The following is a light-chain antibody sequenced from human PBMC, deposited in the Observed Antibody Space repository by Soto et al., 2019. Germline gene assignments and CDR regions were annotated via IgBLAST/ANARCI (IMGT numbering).Light chain of an antibody. Sequence: QSALTQPRSVSGSPGQSVTISCTGTSSDVGIYNYVSWYQHHPGKAPKLMIYDVTRRPSGVPDRFSGSKSGNTASLTTSGLQAEDDADYYCCSYAGGHTYVFGSGTKLTVL. CDR2: DVT. CDR1: SSDVGIYNY. CDR3: CSYAGGHTYV. V-gene: IGLV2-11*01. J-gene: IGLJ1*01.